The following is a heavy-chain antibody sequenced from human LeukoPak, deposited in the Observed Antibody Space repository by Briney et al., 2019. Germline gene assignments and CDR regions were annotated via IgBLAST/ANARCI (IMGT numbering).Heavy chain of an antibody. J-gene: IGHJ4*02. CDR2: IYYSGST. CDR3: ARGADSSGYYSIFYFDY. V-gene: IGHV4-59*01. Sequence: PGGSLRLSCTVSGGSISSYYWNWIRQPPGKGLEWIGYIYYSGSTNYNPSLKSRVTISVDTSKNQFSLKLSSVTAADTAVYYCARGADSSGYYSIFYFDYWGQGTLVTVSS. D-gene: IGHD3-22*01. CDR1: GGSISSYY.